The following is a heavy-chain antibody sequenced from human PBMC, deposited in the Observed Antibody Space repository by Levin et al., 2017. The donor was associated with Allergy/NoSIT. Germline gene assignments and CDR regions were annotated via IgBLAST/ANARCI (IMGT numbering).Heavy chain of an antibody. CDR1: GFTVSNNY. D-gene: IGHD5-12*01. CDR2: LYSDGTT. CDR3: AILATTPVWASDM. Sequence: RAGGSLRLSCAASGFTVSNNYMTWVRQAPGKGLEWVSDLYSDGTTYYADSVKGRFTIARDNSKNTLYLQMNSLRAEDTAVYYCAILATTPVWASDMWGRGTVVTVSS. J-gene: IGHJ3*02. V-gene: IGHV3-53*01.